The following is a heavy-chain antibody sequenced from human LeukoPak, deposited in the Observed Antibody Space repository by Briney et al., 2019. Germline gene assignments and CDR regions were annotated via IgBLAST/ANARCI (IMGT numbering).Heavy chain of an antibody. Sequence: PETLSLTCTVSGGSISSYYWSWIRHPPGKGLEGIWYIYTSGSTNYTPSLNSRVTISVDTSENQFSLKEGSVSAADTAVYYCAARPLYSGYDSYFDYWGQGTLVTVSS. D-gene: IGHD5-12*01. CDR1: GGSISSYY. CDR3: AARPLYSGYDSYFDY. CDR2: IYTSGST. V-gene: IGHV4-4*09. J-gene: IGHJ4*02.